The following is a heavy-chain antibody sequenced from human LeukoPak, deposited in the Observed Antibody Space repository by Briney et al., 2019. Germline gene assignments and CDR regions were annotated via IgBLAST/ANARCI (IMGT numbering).Heavy chain of an antibody. CDR3: ARDSEGSSTNDYYGTDV. Sequence: ASETLSLTCTVSGGSISSGGYYWSWIRQHPGKGLEWIGYIYYSGSTYYNPSLKSRVTISVDTSKNQFSLKLSSVTAADTAVYYCARDSEGSSTNDYYGTDVWGQGTTVTVSS. CDR1: GGSISSGGYY. J-gene: IGHJ6*02. V-gene: IGHV4-31*03. CDR2: IYYSGST. D-gene: IGHD2-2*01.